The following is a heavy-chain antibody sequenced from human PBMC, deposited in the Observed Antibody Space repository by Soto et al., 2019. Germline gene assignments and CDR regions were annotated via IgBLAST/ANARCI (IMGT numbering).Heavy chain of an antibody. Sequence: EVQLVESGGGLVQPGGSLRLSCAVSGFTVNNNYMSWVRQTPGTALEWVSVIYSGGHTDYAASVRGRFTVYRDTSRNTLYLQMNSLRAEDTAVYYCTRDASYYGAGRGFLDYWGQGALVTVSS. CDR3: TRDASYYGAGRGFLDY. CDR1: GFTVNNNY. V-gene: IGHV3-66*01. D-gene: IGHD3-10*01. CDR2: IYSGGHT. J-gene: IGHJ4*02.